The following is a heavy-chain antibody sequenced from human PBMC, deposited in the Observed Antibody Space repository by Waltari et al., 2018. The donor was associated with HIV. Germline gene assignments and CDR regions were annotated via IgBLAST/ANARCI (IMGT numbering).Heavy chain of an antibody. Sequence: QVQLVQSGSEVRKPGASVKVSCKASGYTFTSYDINWVRQANGQGLEWMGWMNTKSGNTGYAQKFQGRVTMTRNTSISTVYMELRSLRSEDTAKYYCARGFNYYDSSGYRFDPWGQGTLVTVSS. J-gene: IGHJ5*02. CDR1: GYTFTSYD. CDR2: MNTKSGNT. CDR3: ARGFNYYDSSGYRFDP. V-gene: IGHV1-8*01. D-gene: IGHD3-22*01.